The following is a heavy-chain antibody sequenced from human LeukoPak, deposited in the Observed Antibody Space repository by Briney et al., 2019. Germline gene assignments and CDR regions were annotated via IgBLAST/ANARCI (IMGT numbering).Heavy chain of an antibody. D-gene: IGHD3-10*01. J-gene: IGHJ4*02. CDR2: IYYSGST. CDR1: GGSISSGGYY. CDR3: ARIRGPHKRPFDY. V-gene: IGHV4-31*03. Sequence: PSETLSPTCTVSGGSISSGGYYWSWIRQHPGKGLEWIGYIYYSGSTYYNPSLKSRITISVDTSKNQFSLKLSSVTAADTAVYYCARIRGPHKRPFDYWGQGTLVTVSS.